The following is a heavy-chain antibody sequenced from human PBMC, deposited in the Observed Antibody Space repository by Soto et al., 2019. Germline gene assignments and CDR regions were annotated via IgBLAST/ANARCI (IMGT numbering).Heavy chain of an antibody. CDR1: CFSISSYY. J-gene: IGHJ5*02. V-gene: IGHV4-59*01. CDR3: ARTILEWLSQGWFDP. CDR2: IYYSGST. D-gene: IGHD3-3*01. Sequence: SETLSRTCTGSCFSISSYYFSCIRQPPGKGLEWIGYIYYSGSTNYNPSLKSRVTISVDTSKNQFSLKLSSVTAADTAVYYCARTILEWLSQGWFDPWGQGTLVTVSS.